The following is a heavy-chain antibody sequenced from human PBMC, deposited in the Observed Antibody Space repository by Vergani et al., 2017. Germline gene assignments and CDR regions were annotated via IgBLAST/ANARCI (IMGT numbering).Heavy chain of an antibody. CDR1: GFSFSGYW. J-gene: IGHJ4*02. V-gene: IGHV3-74*01. Sequence: EVQLVESGGGLIHPGGSLRLSCEGSGFSFSGYWMHWVRQSPEKGLVWVSRIKSDGSITNYADSVKGRFTISKDSAMNTVHLQMTNVRAEDTAVYFCARDGAGTIDFDYWGPGILVTVSS. D-gene: IGHD1-26*01. CDR2: IKSDGSIT. CDR3: ARDGAGTIDFDY.